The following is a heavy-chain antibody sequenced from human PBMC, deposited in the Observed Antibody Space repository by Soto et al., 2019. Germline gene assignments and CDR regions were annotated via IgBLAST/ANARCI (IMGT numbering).Heavy chain of an antibody. CDR1: GGTFSSYA. J-gene: IGHJ4*02. Sequence: SVKVSCKASGGTFSSYAISWVRQAPGQGLEWMGGIIPIFGTANYAQKFQGRVTITADKSTSTAYMELSSLRSEDTAVYYCAREMGDYYYDSSGYSHFDYWGQRTLVTVSS. V-gene: IGHV1-69*06. D-gene: IGHD3-22*01. CDR3: AREMGDYYYDSSGYSHFDY. CDR2: IIPIFGTA.